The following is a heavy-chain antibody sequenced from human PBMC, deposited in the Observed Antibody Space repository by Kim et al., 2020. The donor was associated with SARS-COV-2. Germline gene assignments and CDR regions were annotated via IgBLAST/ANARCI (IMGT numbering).Heavy chain of an antibody. CDR3: ASDARYYYGSGSYVYYGMDV. CDR1: GGSISSGGYY. V-gene: IGHV4-31*03. J-gene: IGHJ6*02. D-gene: IGHD3-10*01. Sequence: SETLSLTCTVSGGSISSGGYYWSWIRQHPGKGLEWIGYIYYSGSTYYNPSLKSRVTISVDTSKNQFSLKLSSVTAADTAVYYCASDARYYYGSGSYVYYGMDVWGQGTTVTVSS. CDR2: IYYSGST.